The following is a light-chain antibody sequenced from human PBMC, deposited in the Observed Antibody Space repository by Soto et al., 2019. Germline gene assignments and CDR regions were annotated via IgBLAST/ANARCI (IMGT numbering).Light chain of an antibody. CDR2: KAS. Sequence: DIQMTQSPSTLSASVGVRVTITCLASQSVSSWLAWYQQKPGKAPKLLLYKASSLESGVPSRFSGRGSGTEFTLTISSLQPDDFATYFCQQYDGYSRTFGQGTKLEIK. CDR3: QQYDGYSRT. V-gene: IGKV1-5*03. J-gene: IGKJ2*01. CDR1: QSVSSW.